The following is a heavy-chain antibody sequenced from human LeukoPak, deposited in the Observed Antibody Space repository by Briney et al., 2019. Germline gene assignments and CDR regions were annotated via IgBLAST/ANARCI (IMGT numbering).Heavy chain of an antibody. V-gene: IGHV1-2*02. Sequence: ASVKVSCKPSGYTFTGYYLHWVRQAPGQGLEWMGWINPNTGATIYAEKFQGGVTMTRDTSIDTAYMEMRSLRSDDTAVYYCARDRVGSGWPRPWYFEFWGQGTLITVSS. J-gene: IGHJ4*02. D-gene: IGHD6-19*01. CDR3: ARDRVGSGWPRPWYFEF. CDR2: INPNTGAT. CDR1: GYTFTGYY.